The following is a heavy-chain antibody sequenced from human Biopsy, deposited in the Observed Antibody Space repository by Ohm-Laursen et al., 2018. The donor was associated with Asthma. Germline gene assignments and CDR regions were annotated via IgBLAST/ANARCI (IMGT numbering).Heavy chain of an antibody. CDR2: ISWNSGNI. CDR3: AKSADYYDSTDYLDF. J-gene: IGHJ4*01. CDR1: GFSFDDCA. V-gene: IGHV3-9*01. D-gene: IGHD3-22*01. Sequence: RLSCTASGFSFDDCAMHWVRQAPGKGLEWVSSISWNSGNIDYAVSVKGRFTISRDNAKNSLYLQMQSLRPEDTAFYYCAKSADYYDSTDYLDFWGRGTLVTVSS.